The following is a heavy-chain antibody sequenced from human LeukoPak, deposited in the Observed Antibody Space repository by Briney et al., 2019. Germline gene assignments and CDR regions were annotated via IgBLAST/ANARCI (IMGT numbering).Heavy chain of an antibody. CDR2: IWYDGSNR. J-gene: IGHJ4*02. CDR3: SKDPLGFCTRATCRYLDS. CDR1: GFTFSNYG. V-gene: IGHV3-30*02. D-gene: IGHD2-8*01. Sequence: GGSLRLSCAASGFTFSNYGMHWVRQAPGKGLEWVAFIWYDGSNRYYADSVKGRFTISRDNSENTLFLQMSSLRTEDTAVYYCSKDPLGFCTRATCRYLDSWGQGTLVTVSS.